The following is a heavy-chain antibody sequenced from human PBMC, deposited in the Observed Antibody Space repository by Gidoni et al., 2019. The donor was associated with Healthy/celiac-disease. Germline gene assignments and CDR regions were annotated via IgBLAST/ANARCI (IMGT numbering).Heavy chain of an antibody. CDR1: GYTFTSYG. Sequence: QVQLVQSGAEVKKPGASVKVSCTASGYTFTSYGIRWVRQDPVQGLEWMGLISAYKGNTNDAQKLQGRVTMTTDTSTSTAYMELRSLRSDDTAVYYCARVALDCSSTSCDDYYYYGMDVWGQGTTGTVSS. D-gene: IGHD2-2*01. CDR2: ISAYKGNT. V-gene: IGHV1-18*01. J-gene: IGHJ6*02. CDR3: ARVALDCSSTSCDDYYYYGMDV.